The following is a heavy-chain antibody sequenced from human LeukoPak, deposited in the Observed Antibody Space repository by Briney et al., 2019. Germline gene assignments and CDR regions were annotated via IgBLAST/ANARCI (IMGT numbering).Heavy chain of an antibody. CDR1: GGSISSHY. J-gene: IGHJ4*02. CDR2: IYYSGST. Sequence: SETLSLTCTVSGGSISSHYWSWIRQPPGKGLEWIGYIYYSGSTNYNPSLKSRVTISVDTSKNQFSLKLSSVTAADTAVYYCARRRDFIDYWGQGTLVTVSS. V-gene: IGHV4-59*11. D-gene: IGHD3/OR15-3a*01. CDR3: ARRRDFIDY.